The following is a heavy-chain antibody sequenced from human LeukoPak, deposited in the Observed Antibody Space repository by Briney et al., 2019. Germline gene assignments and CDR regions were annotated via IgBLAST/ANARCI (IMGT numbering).Heavy chain of an antibody. V-gene: IGHV1-18*01. CDR2: ISAYNGNT. D-gene: IGHD1/OR15-1a*01. J-gene: IGHJ4*02. CDR1: GYTFTSYG. CDR3: ARAWNSNGETDY. Sequence: ASVKVSCKASGYTFTSYGISWVRQAPGQGLEWMGWISAYNGNTNYAQKLQGRVTMTTDTSTSTAYMELRSLRSDDKAVYYCARAWNSNGETDYWGQGTLVTVSS.